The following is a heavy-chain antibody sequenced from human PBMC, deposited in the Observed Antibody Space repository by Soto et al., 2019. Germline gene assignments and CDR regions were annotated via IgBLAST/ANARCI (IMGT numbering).Heavy chain of an antibody. CDR2: ISSSSSYI. CDR3: ARDIYSEREIGTEETDY. V-gene: IGHV3-21*01. D-gene: IGHD4-4*01. J-gene: IGHJ4*02. CDR1: GFTFSSYS. Sequence: EVQLVESGGGLVKPGGSLRLSCAASGFTFSSYSMNWVRHAPGKGLEWVSSISSSSSYIYYADSVKGRFTISRDNAKNSLYLQMNSLRAEDTAVYYCARDIYSEREIGTEETDYWGQGTLVTVSS.